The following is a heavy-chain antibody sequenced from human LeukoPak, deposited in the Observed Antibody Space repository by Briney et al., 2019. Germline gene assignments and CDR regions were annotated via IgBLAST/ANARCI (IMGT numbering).Heavy chain of an antibody. CDR2: IRSKANSYAT. CDR3: TRHGYDYVWGSYQDY. V-gene: IGHV3-73*01. Sequence: GGSLRLSCAASGFTFSGSAVHWVRQASGKGLEWVGRIRSKANSYATAYAASVKGRFTISRDDSKNTAYLQMNSLKTEDTAVYYCTRHGYDYVWGSYQDYWGQGTLVTVSS. J-gene: IGHJ4*02. CDR1: GFTFSGSA. D-gene: IGHD3-16*02.